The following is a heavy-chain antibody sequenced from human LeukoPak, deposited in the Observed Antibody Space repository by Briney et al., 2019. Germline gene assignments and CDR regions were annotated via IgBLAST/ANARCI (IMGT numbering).Heavy chain of an antibody. V-gene: IGHV3-7*01. J-gene: IGHJ4*02. CDR2: IKQDGSEK. CDR3: ARDSGYYDSSGYYDY. CDR1: GFTFSSYW. Sequence: GGSLRLSCAASGFTFSSYWMSWVRQAPGKGLEWVANIKQDGSEKYYVDSVKGRFTISRDNAKNSLYLQMNSLRAEDTAVYYCARDSGYYDSSGYYDYWGQGTLVTVSS. D-gene: IGHD3-22*01.